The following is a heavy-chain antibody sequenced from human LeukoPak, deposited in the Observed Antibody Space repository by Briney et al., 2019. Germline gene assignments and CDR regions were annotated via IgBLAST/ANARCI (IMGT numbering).Heavy chain of an antibody. J-gene: IGHJ4*02. Sequence: PSETLSRTCTVSGGSISSNYWSWIRQPPGKGLEWIGYIYYSGSTNYNPSLKSRVAISVDTPKNQFSLKLSSVTAADTAVYYCARVGYSYGYYFYYWGQGTLVTVSS. D-gene: IGHD5-18*01. CDR2: IYYSGST. CDR3: ARVGYSYGYYFYY. V-gene: IGHV4-59*01. CDR1: GGSISSNY.